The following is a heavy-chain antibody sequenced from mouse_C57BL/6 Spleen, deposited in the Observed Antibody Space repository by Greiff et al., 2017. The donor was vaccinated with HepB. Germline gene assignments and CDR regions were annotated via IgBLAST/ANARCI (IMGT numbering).Heavy chain of an antibody. D-gene: IGHD1-1*01. CDR2: IYPRSGNN. V-gene: IGHV1-81*01. J-gene: IGHJ1*03. CDR3: ARGNYYGSSHWYFDV. CDR1: GYTFTSYG. Sequence: QVQLQQSGAELARPGASVKLSCKASGYTFTSYGISWVKQRTGQGLEWIGEIYPRSGNNYYNEKFKGKATLTADKSSSTAYMELRSLTSEDSAVYFCARGNYYGSSHWYFDVWGTGTTVTVSS.